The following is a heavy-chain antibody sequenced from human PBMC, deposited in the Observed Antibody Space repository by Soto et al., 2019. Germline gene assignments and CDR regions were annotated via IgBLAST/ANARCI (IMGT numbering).Heavy chain of an antibody. CDR2: IFYSGST. CDR3: ARRGYGSRFLDWFDP. Sequence: PTETLSLTCTVSGGSIIISDYYWGCIRQSPGKGLEWIGSIFYSGSTESTSYNSSLKSRLTISVDTSKNQFSLKLDSVTAADTGIYYCARRGYGSRFLDWFDPWGQGTLVTVSS. D-gene: IGHD5-18*01. V-gene: IGHV4-39*01. J-gene: IGHJ5*02. CDR1: GGSIIISDYY.